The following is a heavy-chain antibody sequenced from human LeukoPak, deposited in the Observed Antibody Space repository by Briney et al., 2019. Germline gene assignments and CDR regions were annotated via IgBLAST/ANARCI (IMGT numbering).Heavy chain of an antibody. D-gene: IGHD1-26*01. Sequence: PGGSLRLSCAACGFTFSSYGMHWVRQAPGKGLEWVAFIRYDGSNKYYADSVKGRFTISRDNSKNTLYLQMNSLRAEDTAVYYCAKLSLGIVGAIIDYWGQGTLVTVSS. CDR3: AKLSLGIVGAIIDY. CDR1: GFTFSSYG. CDR2: IRYDGSNK. J-gene: IGHJ4*02. V-gene: IGHV3-30*02.